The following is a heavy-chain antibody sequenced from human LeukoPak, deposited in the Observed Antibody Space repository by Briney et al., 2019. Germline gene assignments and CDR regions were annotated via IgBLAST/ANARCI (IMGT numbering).Heavy chain of an antibody. CDR3: ARRTNYYDRSGYYYFDL. Sequence: GESLKISCKGSGYRFTTSWIGWVRQMPGKGLEWMGIIYPGDFETKYSPPFQGQVTISVDKSINTAYLQWSSLKASDTAMYYCARRTNYYDRSGYYYFDLWGQGTLVTVSS. D-gene: IGHD3-22*01. V-gene: IGHV5-51*01. J-gene: IGHJ4*02. CDR1: GYRFTTSW. CDR2: IYPGDFET.